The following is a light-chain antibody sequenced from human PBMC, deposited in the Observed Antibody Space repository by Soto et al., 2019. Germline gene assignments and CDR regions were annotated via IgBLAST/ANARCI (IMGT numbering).Light chain of an antibody. CDR2: KAS. CDR1: QSISSW. V-gene: IGKV1-5*03. Sequence: DIQMTQSPSTLSASVGDRVTITCRASQSISSWLAWYQQKPGKSPKLLICKASSLESGVPSRFSGSGSGTDFSFTISSLQPEDIATYYCQQSNDLVSFGQGTRLEIK. CDR3: QQSNDLVS. J-gene: IGKJ5*01.